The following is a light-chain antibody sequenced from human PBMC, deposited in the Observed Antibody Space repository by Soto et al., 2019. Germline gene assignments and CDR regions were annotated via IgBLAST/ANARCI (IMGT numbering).Light chain of an antibody. CDR3: QQLNSDPHT. CDR1: QGISSS. CDR2: DAS. J-gene: IGKJ3*01. Sequence: DIQLTQSPSFLSASVTDSVTITCRASQGISSSLAWYQQKPGKAPKLLIYDASTLQSGIPSRFSGSGSGTEFTLTISSLQPEDFATYYCQQLNSDPHTFAPGTKVDI. V-gene: IGKV1-9*01.